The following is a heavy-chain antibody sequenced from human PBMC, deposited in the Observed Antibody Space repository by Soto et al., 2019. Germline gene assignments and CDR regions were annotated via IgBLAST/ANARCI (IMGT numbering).Heavy chain of an antibody. Sequence: PGESLKISCKGSGYSFTNYWIGWVRQMPGKGLEWMGIIYPGDSDTRYSPSFQGQVTMSADKSFSTAYLQWSSLNASDTAMYDCAGRGVLGLWGYYCDYWRKVTLGTVSS. J-gene: IGHJ4*02. CDR1: GYSFTNYW. CDR3: AGRGVLGLWGYYCDY. D-gene: IGHD3-22*01. V-gene: IGHV5-51*01. CDR2: IYPGDSDT.